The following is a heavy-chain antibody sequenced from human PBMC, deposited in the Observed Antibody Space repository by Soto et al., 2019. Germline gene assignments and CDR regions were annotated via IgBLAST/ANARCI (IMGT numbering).Heavy chain of an antibody. CDR1: GGTFSSYA. CDR3: ARHVPAAGYYDGMDV. Sequence: QVQLVQSGAGVKKPGSSVKVSCTASGGTFSSYAISWVRQAPGQGLEWMGGIIPIFGTANYAQRFQGRVTIPADESTSTTCMELSSLGSEDTAVYYCARHVPAAGYYDGMDVWGQGTTGTVSS. J-gene: IGHJ6*02. D-gene: IGHD2-2*01. CDR2: IIPIFGTA. V-gene: IGHV1-69*12.